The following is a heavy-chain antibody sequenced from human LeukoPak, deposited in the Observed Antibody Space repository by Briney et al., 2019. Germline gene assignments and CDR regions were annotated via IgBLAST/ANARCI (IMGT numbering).Heavy chain of an antibody. V-gene: IGHV1-2*02. CDR2: INPNSGGT. Sequence: GASVKVSCKASGYTSTGYYMHWVRQAPGQGLEWMGWINPNSGGTNYAQKFQGRVTMTRDTYISTAYMELSRLRSDDTAVYYCARVLSVVGGKGGNWFDPWGQGTLVTVSS. J-gene: IGHJ5*02. CDR1: GYTSTGYY. D-gene: IGHD1-26*01. CDR3: ARVLSVVGGKGGNWFDP.